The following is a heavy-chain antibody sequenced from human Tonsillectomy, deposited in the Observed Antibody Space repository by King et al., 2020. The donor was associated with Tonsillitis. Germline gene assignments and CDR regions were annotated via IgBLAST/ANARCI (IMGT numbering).Heavy chain of an antibody. CDR3: ATMMGATTTRNWFDP. V-gene: IGHV1-24*01. CDR1: GYTLTDLS. Sequence: VQLVQSGAEVKKPGASVKVSCKVSGYTLTDLSMHWVRQAPGKGLEWMGGFDPEDGETIYAPKFQGRVTMTEDTSTDTTYVELSSLRSEDSAVYYCATMMGATTTRNWFDPWGQGTLVTVSS. CDR2: FDPEDGET. J-gene: IGHJ5*02. D-gene: IGHD1-26*01.